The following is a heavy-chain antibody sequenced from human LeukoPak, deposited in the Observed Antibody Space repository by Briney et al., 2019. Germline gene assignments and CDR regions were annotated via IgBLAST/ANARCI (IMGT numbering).Heavy chain of an antibody. CDR3: ARDRGPIQWLVDAFDI. V-gene: IGHV1-18*01. Sequence: ASVKVSCKASGYTFTSYGISWVRQAPGQGLEWMGWISAYNGNTNYAQKLQGRVTMTTDTSTSTAYMVLRSLRSDDTAVYYCARDRGPIQWLVDAFDIWGQGTMVTVSS. D-gene: IGHD6-19*01. CDR1: GYTFTSYG. CDR2: ISAYNGNT. J-gene: IGHJ3*02.